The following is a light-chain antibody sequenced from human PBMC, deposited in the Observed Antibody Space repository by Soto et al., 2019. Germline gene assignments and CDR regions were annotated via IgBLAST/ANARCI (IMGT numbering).Light chain of an antibody. CDR3: QQLNRYPQGYT. CDR2: AAS. CDR1: QGISSY. Sequence: DIQLTQSPSFLSASVGDRVTITCRASQGISSYLAWYQQKPGKAPKLLIYAASTLQSGVPSRFSGSGSGTEFTLTISSLQPEDFATYYCQQLNRYPQGYTFGQGTKLEIK. J-gene: IGKJ2*01. V-gene: IGKV1-9*01.